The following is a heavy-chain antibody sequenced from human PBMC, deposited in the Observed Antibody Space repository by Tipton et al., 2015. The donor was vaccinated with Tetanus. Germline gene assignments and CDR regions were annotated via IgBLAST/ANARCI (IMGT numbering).Heavy chain of an antibody. Sequence: TLSLTCNVSGDSMTDFYWSWIRQAPGKGLEWIAYIFSTGRTQYNPSLKSQVTISIDTAKNQFSLHLSSVTAADTAIYYCARTTRRWLHPDFWGQGTLVTVSA. V-gene: IGHV4-59*01. CDR1: GDSMTDFY. D-gene: IGHD5-24*01. CDR3: ARTTRRWLHPDF. CDR2: IFSTGRT. J-gene: IGHJ4*02.